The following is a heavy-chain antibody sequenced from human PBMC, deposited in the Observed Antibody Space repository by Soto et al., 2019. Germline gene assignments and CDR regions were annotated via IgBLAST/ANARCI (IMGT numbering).Heavy chain of an antibody. CDR3: AKAPTPGGAAAGHFFDY. CDR2: ISGSGGST. D-gene: IGHD6-13*01. V-gene: IGHV3-23*01. CDR1: GFTFSSYA. J-gene: IGHJ4*02. Sequence: GGSLRLSCAASGFTFSSYAMSWVRQAPGKGLEWVSAISGSGGSTYYADSVKGRFTISRDNSKNTLYLQMNSLRAEDTAVYYCAKAPTPGGAAAGHFFDYWGQGTLVTVSS.